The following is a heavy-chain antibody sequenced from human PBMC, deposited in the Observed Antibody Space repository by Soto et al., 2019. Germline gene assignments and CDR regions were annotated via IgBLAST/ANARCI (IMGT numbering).Heavy chain of an antibody. CDR1: GFTFSSYG. Sequence: QVPLVESGGGVVQPGRSLRLSCAASGFTFSSYGMHWVRQAPGKGLEWVAVISYDGSNKYYADSVKSRFTISRDNSKNPLYLQMNSLRAEDTAVYYCARSPYSVSYLAYFDYRGQGTLVTVTS. V-gene: IGHV3-30*03. CDR2: ISYDGSNK. J-gene: IGHJ4*02. D-gene: IGHD1-26*01. CDR3: ARSPYSVSYLAYFDY.